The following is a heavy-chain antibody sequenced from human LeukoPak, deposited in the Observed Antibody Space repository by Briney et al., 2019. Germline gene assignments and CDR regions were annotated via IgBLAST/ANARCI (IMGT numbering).Heavy chain of an antibody. CDR2: ISGNGYTT. CDR1: GFTFSDYA. D-gene: IGHD6-13*01. J-gene: IGHJ5*02. V-gene: IGHV3-64D*06. CDR3: ASNGYYTSSWEFDP. Sequence: GGSLRLSCSASGFTFSDYAMHWVRQAPGKGLEYISSISGNGYTTYHADSVKGRFTVSRDNSRNTLSLQMRSLTTEDTAVYYCASNGYYTSSWEFDPWGQGTLVTVSS.